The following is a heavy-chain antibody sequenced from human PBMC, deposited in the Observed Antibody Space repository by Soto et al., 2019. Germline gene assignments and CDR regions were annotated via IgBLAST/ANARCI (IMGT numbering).Heavy chain of an antibody. Sequence: EVQLVESGGGLVQPSRSLRLSCAASGFTFDDYAMHWVRQAPGKGLEWVSGISWNSGSIGYADSVKGRFTISRDNAKNSLYLQMNSLRAEDTALYYCAKDTDYGDYGFLDYWGQGTLVTVSS. CDR3: AKDTDYGDYGFLDY. V-gene: IGHV3-9*01. D-gene: IGHD4-17*01. CDR2: ISWNSGSI. J-gene: IGHJ4*02. CDR1: GFTFDDYA.